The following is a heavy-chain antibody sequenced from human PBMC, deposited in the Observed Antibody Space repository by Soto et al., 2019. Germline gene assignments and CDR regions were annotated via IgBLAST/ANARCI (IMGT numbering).Heavy chain of an antibody. CDR2: LNTADGNR. CDR1: GFTFTNFA. V-gene: IGHV1-3*04. CDR3: ARQYFYASGSSWFFDH. D-gene: IGHD3-10*01. Sequence: ASVKVSCKASGFTFTNFAMHWVRQAPGQRLGWMGWLNTADGNRKYSQEFQGRVTITRDTSASTVYMELINLRSEDTAVYFCARQYFYASGSSWFFDHWGQGTLVTVSS. J-gene: IGHJ4*02.